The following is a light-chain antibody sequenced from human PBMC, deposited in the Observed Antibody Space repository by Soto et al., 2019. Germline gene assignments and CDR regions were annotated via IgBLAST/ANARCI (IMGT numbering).Light chain of an antibody. CDR3: SSYTFSTTVL. V-gene: IGLV1-44*01. CDR2: SND. J-gene: IGLJ2*01. Sequence: QSVLTQPPSASGTPGQRVTISCSGTTSNIGSNTVSWYQHLPGTAPKLLIYSNDQRPSGVPDRFSGSKSGTSASLTISGLQAEDEADYYCSSYTFSTTVLFGGGTKVTVL. CDR1: TSNIGSNT.